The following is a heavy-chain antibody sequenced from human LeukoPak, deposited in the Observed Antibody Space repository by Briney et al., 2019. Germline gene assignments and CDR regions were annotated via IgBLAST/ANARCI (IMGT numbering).Heavy chain of an antibody. D-gene: IGHD4-17*01. V-gene: IGHV3-9*01. CDR1: GFTFDDYA. CDR2: TSWNSGSI. Sequence: PGRSLRLSCAASGFTFDDYAMHWVRQAPGKGLEWVSSTSWNSGSIGYADSVKGRFIISRDNAKNSLYLQMNSLRAEDTTLYYCAKGRVRSVRGAFDYWGQGTLVTVSS. J-gene: IGHJ4*02. CDR3: AKGRVRSVRGAFDY.